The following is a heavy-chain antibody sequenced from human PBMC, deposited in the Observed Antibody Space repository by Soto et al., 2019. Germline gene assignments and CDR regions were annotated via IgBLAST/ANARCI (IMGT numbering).Heavy chain of an antibody. CDR2: ISGGGGGT. D-gene: IGHD2-2*01. J-gene: IGHJ3*02. CDR1: GFTFNSYA. Sequence: EVQLLESGGGLVQPGGSLRLSCAASGFTFNSYAMTWVRQAPGKGREWVSTISGGGGGTYYADSVKGRFTISRDNSKNTLSRQMNSLRAEDTAIYYCAKGPWGCTTTSCYSIAFDSWGQGTMVTVSS. CDR3: AKGPWGCTTTSCYSIAFDS. V-gene: IGHV3-23*01.